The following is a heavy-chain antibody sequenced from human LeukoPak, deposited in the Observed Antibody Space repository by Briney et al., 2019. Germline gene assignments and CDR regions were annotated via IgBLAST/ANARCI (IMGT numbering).Heavy chain of an antibody. V-gene: IGHV1-8*02. CDR3: VRTPPNWGFDY. J-gene: IGHJ4*02. D-gene: IGHD7-27*01. CDR2: MNPNSGDT. Sequence: ASVTVSCTASGYTFTSYDINWVRQATGQGPEWMGWMNPNSGDTVYAQKFQGRVTMTRDTSISTAYMELSSLRSEDTAIYYCVRTPPNWGFDYWGQGTLVTVSS. CDR1: GYTFTSYD.